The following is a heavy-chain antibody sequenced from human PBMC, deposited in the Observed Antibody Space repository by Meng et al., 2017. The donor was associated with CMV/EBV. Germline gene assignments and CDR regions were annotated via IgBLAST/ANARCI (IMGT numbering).Heavy chain of an antibody. V-gene: IGHV3-21*01. D-gene: IGHD3-22*01. CDR1: GFTFSSYS. CDR2: ISSSSSYI. Sequence: EVQLVVSGGXLVKPGGSLRLSCAAPGFTFSSYSMNWVRQAPGKGLEWVSSISSSSSYIYYADSVKGRFTISRDNAKNSLYLQMNSLRAEDTAVYYCARDLERTYYYDSSGYSFFDYWGQGTLVTVSS. J-gene: IGHJ4*02. CDR3: ARDLERTYYYDSSGYSFFDY.